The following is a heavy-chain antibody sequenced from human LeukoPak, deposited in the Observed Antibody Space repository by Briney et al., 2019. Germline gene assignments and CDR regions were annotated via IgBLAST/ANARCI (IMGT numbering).Heavy chain of an antibody. CDR3: ARGPCSGGSCYLDRLYYYYYYMDV. Sequence: ASVKVSCKASGYTFTSYYMHWVRQAPGQGLEWMGIINPSGGSTSYAQKFQGRVTMTRDMSTSTVYMELSSLRSEDTAVYYCARGPCSGGSCYLDRLYYYYYYMDVWGKGTTVTVSS. CDR1: GYTFTSYY. D-gene: IGHD2-15*01. V-gene: IGHV1-46*01. J-gene: IGHJ6*03. CDR2: INPSGGST.